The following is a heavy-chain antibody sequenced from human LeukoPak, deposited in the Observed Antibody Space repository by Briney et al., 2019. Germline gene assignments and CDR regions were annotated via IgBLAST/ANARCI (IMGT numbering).Heavy chain of an antibody. CDR1: GFTFSSYG. J-gene: IGHJ3*02. D-gene: IGHD3-16*01. Sequence: GRSLRLSCAASGFTFSSYGMHWVRQAPGKGLEWEAVIWYDGSNKYYADSVKGRFSISGDNSKNTLHLQMNSLRAEDTAVYYCAKQGGDNAFDIWGQGTMVTVSS. CDR3: AKQGGDNAFDI. CDR2: IWYDGSNK. V-gene: IGHV3-33*06.